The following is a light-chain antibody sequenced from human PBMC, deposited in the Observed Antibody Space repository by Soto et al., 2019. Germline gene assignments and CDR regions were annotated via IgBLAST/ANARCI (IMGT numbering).Light chain of an antibody. CDR3: SSYAASDSFVV. CDR1: SSDVGGYNY. J-gene: IGLJ2*01. Sequence: QSALTQTPSASGSPGQSVTISSTGTSSDVGGYNYVSWYQHHPDKAPKLIIYEVYKRPSGVPDRFSGSKSGNTASLTVSGLHAEDEAEYYCSSYAASDSFVVFGGGTKLTVL. V-gene: IGLV2-8*01. CDR2: EVY.